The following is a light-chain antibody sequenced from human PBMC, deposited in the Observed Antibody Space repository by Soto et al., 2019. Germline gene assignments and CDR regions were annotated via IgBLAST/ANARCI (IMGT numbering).Light chain of an antibody. CDR3: QHYDSLPLT. J-gene: IGKJ4*01. CDR1: QDIRKY. Sequence: DIQMTQSPSSLSASVGDRVSITCQASQDIRKYLNWYQQKPGKAPKLLIYDASNLETGVPSRFSGSASGTDFTFTISSLQPEDIATYYCQHYDSLPLTFGGGTKVEIK. V-gene: IGKV1-33*01. CDR2: DAS.